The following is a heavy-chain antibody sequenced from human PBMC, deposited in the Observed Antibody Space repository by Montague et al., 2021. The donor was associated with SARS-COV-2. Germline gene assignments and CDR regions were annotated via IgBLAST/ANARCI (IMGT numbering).Heavy chain of an antibody. CDR2: IYTSGST. D-gene: IGHD5-12*01. Sequence: TLSLTCTVSGGSISSGSYYWSWIRQPAGKGLEWIGRIYTSGSTNYNPSLKSRVTISVDTSKNQFSLKRSSVTAADTAVYYCARDRPPVATTFYYYYYGMDVWGQGTTVTVSS. CDR1: GGSISSGSYY. J-gene: IGHJ6*02. V-gene: IGHV4-61*02. CDR3: ARDRPPVATTFYYYYYGMDV.